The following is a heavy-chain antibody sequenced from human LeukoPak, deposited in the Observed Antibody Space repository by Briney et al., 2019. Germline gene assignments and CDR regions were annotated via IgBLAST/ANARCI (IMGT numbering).Heavy chain of an antibody. D-gene: IGHD6-19*01. Sequence: PSETLSLTCTVSGGSISSSSYYWGWIRQPPGKGLEWIGSIYYSGSTYYNPSLKSRVTISVDTSKNQFSLKLSSVTAADTAVYYCARRRSIAVAGTNWFDPWGQGTLVTVSS. CDR1: GGSISSSSYY. CDR2: IYYSGST. J-gene: IGHJ5*02. V-gene: IGHV4-39*01. CDR3: ARRRSIAVAGTNWFDP.